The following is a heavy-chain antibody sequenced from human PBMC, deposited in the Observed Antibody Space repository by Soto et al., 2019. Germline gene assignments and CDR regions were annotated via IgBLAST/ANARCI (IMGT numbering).Heavy chain of an antibody. V-gene: IGHV1-3*05. D-gene: IGHD2-21*02. CDR1: GYTFTSYA. J-gene: IGHJ4*02. CDR3: ARSIVVVSALDY. CDR2: INAGNGNT. Sequence: QVQLVQSGAEEKKPGASVKVSCKASGYTFTSYAMHWVRQAPGQRLEWMGWINAGNGNTIYSQKFQGRVTITRDTSASTAYMELSSLRSEYTDVYYCARSIVVVSALDYWGQGTLVSVSS.